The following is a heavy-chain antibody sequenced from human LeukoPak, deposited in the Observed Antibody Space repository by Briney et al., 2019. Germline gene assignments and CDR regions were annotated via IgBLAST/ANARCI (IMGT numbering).Heavy chain of an antibody. J-gene: IGHJ4*02. CDR3: ATIRYDSSGWFDY. CDR2: FDPEDGET. Sequence: ASVKVSCKVSGYTLTELSMHWVRQAPGKGLEWMGGFDPEDGETIYAQKFQGRVTMTEDTSTDTAYMELSSLRSEDTAVYYCATIRYDSSGWFDYWAREPWSPSPQ. CDR1: GYTLTELS. V-gene: IGHV1-24*01. D-gene: IGHD3-22*01.